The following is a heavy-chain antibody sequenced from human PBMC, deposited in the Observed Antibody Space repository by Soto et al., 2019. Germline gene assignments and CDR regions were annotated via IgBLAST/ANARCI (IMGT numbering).Heavy chain of an antibody. CDR1: GFTFSSYS. D-gene: IGHD2-15*01. CDR2: ISSTSTYI. J-gene: IGHJ4*02. V-gene: IGHV3-21*01. CDR3: TATPCSGGSCYPFFDY. Sequence: VQLVESGGGLVKRGGSLGLSCAASGFTFSSYSMNWVRQAPGKGLEWVSTISSTSTYIYYADSVKGRFTISRDYARNSLHLQMSSLRAEDTAVYYCTATPCSGGSCYPFFDYWGQGTLVTVSS.